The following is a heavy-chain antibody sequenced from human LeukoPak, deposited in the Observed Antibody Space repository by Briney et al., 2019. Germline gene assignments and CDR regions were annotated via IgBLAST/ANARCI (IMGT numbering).Heavy chain of an antibody. J-gene: IGHJ5*02. Sequence: SETLSLTCTVSGGSISSYYWSWIRQPPAKGLEWIGYIYYSGSTNFNPSLKSRVTISVDTSKNQFSLKLSSVTAADTGVYYCARHRSIAAAGANWFDPWGQGTLVTVSS. CDR1: GGSISSYY. D-gene: IGHD6-13*01. V-gene: IGHV4-59*08. CDR2: IYYSGST. CDR3: ARHRSIAAAGANWFDP.